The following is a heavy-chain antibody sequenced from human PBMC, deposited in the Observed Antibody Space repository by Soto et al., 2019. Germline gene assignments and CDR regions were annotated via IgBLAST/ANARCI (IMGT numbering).Heavy chain of an antibody. V-gene: IGHV1-3*01. CDR2: INAGNGNT. Sequence: ASVKVSCKASGYTFSSYAMHWVRQAPGQRLEWMGWINAGNGNTKYSQKFQGRVTITRDTSASTAYMELSSLRSEDTAVYFCARSIVVVTALDYWGQGTLVTVSS. D-gene: IGHD2-21*02. J-gene: IGHJ4*02. CDR3: ARSIVVVTALDY. CDR1: GYTFSSYA.